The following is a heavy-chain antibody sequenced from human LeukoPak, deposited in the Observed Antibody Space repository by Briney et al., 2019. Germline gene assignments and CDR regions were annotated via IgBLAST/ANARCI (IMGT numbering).Heavy chain of an antibody. Sequence: GRTLRLSCAASGFTFNNAWMAWVCQAPGKGVEWVGRIKRKTDGATAYYAAPVKGRFMISRDDSKNTLSLQMNSLKTEDTALYYCTTVLGDWGQGTLVTVSS. V-gene: IGHV3-15*01. CDR2: IKRKTDGATA. CDR3: TTVLGD. CDR1: GFTFNNAW. J-gene: IGHJ4*02.